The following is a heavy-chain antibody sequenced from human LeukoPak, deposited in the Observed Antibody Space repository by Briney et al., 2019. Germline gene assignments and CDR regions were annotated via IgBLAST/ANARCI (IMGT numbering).Heavy chain of an antibody. D-gene: IGHD6-19*01. J-gene: IGHJ4*02. CDR2: INPNSGGT. CDR3: ATDRGSAWSFDY. V-gene: IGHV1-2*02. CDR1: GYTFTGYY. Sequence: GGSLRLSCAASGYTFTGYYMHWVRQAPGQGLEWMGWINPNSGGTNYPQKFQGSLTMTRDTSISPAYMELTRLKSDDTAVYYCATDRGSAWSFDYWGQGTLVTVSS.